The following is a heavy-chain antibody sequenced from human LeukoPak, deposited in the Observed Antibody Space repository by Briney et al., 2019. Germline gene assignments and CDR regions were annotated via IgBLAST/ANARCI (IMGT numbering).Heavy chain of an antibody. Sequence: GGSLRLSCAASGFTFSSYAMNWVRQAPGKGLEWISSISGSGDNTYYADSVKGRFTISRDNSKNTLYLQMNSLRAEDTAVYYCARDDGGSGWYPLDYWGQGTLVTVSS. J-gene: IGHJ4*02. D-gene: IGHD6-19*01. CDR1: GFTFSSYA. CDR3: ARDDGGSGWYPLDY. CDR2: ISGSGDNT. V-gene: IGHV3-23*01.